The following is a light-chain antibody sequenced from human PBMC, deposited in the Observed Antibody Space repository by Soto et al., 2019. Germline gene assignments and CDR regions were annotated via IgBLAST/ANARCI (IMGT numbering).Light chain of an antibody. CDR3: SSYTSSSTEV. Sequence: QSVLTQPASVSGSPGQSITISCTGTSSDVGGYSYVSWYQQHPGKAPKLMIYDVSDRPSGVSDRFSGSKSGNTASLTISGLQAEDEADYYCSSYTSSSTEVLGTGTKVTVL. J-gene: IGLJ1*01. CDR1: SSDVGGYSY. CDR2: DVS. V-gene: IGLV2-14*01.